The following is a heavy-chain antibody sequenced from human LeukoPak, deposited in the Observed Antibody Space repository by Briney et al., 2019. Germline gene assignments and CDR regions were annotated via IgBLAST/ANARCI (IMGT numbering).Heavy chain of an antibody. CDR1: GFTFSSYG. V-gene: IGHV3-30*02. CDR2: IRYDGSNK. J-gene: IGHJ4*02. CDR3: VAPSGSYWRSLDY. D-gene: IGHD1-26*01. Sequence: PGGSLRLSWAASGFTFSSYGMHWVRQAPGKGLEWVAFIRYDGSNKYYADSVKGRFTISRDNSKNTLYLQMNSLRAEDTAVYYCVAPSGSYWRSLDYWGQGTLVTVSS.